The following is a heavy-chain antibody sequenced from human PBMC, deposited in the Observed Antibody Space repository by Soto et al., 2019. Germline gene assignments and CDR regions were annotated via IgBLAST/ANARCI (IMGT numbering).Heavy chain of an antibody. J-gene: IGHJ5*01. V-gene: IGHV4-30-4*01. CDR3: ARGRYCLTGRCFPNWFDS. CDR1: GDSISTVDYF. Sequence: TLSLTCSVSGDSISTVDYFWAWVRRPPGQALEYIGYIYKSATTYYNPSFESRVAISLDTSKSQFSLNVTSLTAADTAVYFCARGRYCLTGRCFPNWFDSWGQGTLVTVSS. D-gene: IGHD2-15*01. CDR2: IYKSATT.